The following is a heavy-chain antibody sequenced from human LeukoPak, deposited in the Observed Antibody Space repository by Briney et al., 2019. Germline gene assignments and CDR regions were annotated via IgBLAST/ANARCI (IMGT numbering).Heavy chain of an antibody. J-gene: IGHJ3*02. Sequence: PGGSLRLSCTASGFTFSNHWMHWVRQAPGKGLVWVARMNSDGGSITYGDSVKGRFTISRDNAKNTLYLQVNSLTAEDTAVYYCARGYPVVMPPNAFDIWGQGTMVTVSS. D-gene: IGHD2-21*01. CDR2: MNSDGGSI. CDR1: GFTFSNHW. CDR3: ARGYPVVMPPNAFDI. V-gene: IGHV3-74*01.